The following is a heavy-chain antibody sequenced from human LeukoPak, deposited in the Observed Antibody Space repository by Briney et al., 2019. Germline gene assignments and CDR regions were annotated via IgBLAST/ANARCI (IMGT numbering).Heavy chain of an antibody. Sequence: SETLSLTCAVYGGSFSGYYWSWIRQPPGKGLEWIGEINHSGSANYNPSLKSRVTISVDTSKNQFSLKLSSVTAADTAVYYCARYSGAAAGSNYFDYWGQGTLVTVSS. CDR1: GGSFSGYY. V-gene: IGHV4-34*01. CDR3: ARYSGAAAGSNYFDY. D-gene: IGHD6-13*01. J-gene: IGHJ4*02. CDR2: INHSGSA.